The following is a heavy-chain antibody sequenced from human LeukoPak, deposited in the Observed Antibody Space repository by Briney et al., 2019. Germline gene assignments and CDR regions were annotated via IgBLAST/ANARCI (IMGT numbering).Heavy chain of an antibody. D-gene: IGHD2-2*01. CDR2: ISGSSTYI. Sequence: PGGSLRLSCAASGFFFSTYTMNWVRQAPGKGLEWVSSISGSSTYIYYADSVKGRFTISRDNAKNSLYLQMNSLRAEDTAVYYCARDGADCSSTSCYVDYWGQGTLVTVSS. CDR1: GFFFSTYT. CDR3: ARDGADCSSTSCYVDY. V-gene: IGHV3-21*01. J-gene: IGHJ4*02.